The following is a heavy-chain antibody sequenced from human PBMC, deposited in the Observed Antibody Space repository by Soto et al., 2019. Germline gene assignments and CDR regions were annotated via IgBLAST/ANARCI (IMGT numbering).Heavy chain of an antibody. Sequence: QVQLVQSGAEVKKPGSSVKVSCKASGGTFSSYAISWVRQAPGQGLEWMGGIIPIFGTANYAQKFQGRVTIXVDXSXRRHYMELSSQRSEDTAVYYCARGGERDGYSYYFDYWGQGTLVTVST. J-gene: IGHJ4*02. CDR1: GGTFSSYA. CDR3: ARGGERDGYSYYFDY. CDR2: IIPIFGTA. D-gene: IGHD2-15*01. V-gene: IGHV1-69*12.